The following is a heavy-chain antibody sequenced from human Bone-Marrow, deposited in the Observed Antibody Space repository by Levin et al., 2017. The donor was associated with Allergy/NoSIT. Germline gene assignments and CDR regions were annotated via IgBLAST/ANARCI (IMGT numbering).Heavy chain of an antibody. CDR2: INPNSGGI. CDR3: ARSLVGATFDF. V-gene: IGHV1-2*02. CDR1: GYNFPDFY. D-gene: IGHD1-26*01. Sequence: ASVKVSCTSSGYNFPDFYVHWLRQAPGLGLEWMGLINPNSGGIKYAEKFQGRVTMTRDTSIRTAYMQLSSLTPDDTAVYYCARSLVGATFDFWGHGTLVTVSS. J-gene: IGHJ4*01.